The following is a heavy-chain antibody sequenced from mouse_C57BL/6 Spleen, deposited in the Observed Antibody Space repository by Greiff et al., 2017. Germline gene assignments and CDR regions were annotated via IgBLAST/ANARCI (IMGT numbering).Heavy chain of an antibody. V-gene: IGHV1-64*01. CDR1: GYTFTSYW. CDR2: IHPNSGST. CDR3: ARVDYYGSSYGCFDV. Sequence: VQVVESGAELVKPGASVTLSCKASGYTFTSYWMHWVKQRPGQGLEWIGMIHPNSGSTNYNEKFKSKATLTVDKSSSTAYMQLSSLTSEDSAVYYCARVDYYGSSYGCFDVWGTGTTVTVSS. J-gene: IGHJ1*03. D-gene: IGHD1-1*01.